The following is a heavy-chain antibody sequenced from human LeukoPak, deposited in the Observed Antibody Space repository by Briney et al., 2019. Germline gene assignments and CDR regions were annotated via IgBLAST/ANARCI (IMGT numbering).Heavy chain of an antibody. V-gene: IGHV3-21*01. CDR1: GFTFSSYS. Sequence: GGSLRLSCAASGFTFSSYSMNWVRQAPGKGLEWVSSISSSSSYIYYADSVKGRFTISRDNAKNSLYLQMNSLRAEDTAVYYCARDPPYYYDSSGCMDVWGQGTTVTVSS. D-gene: IGHD3-22*01. CDR3: ARDPPYYYDSSGCMDV. J-gene: IGHJ6*02. CDR2: ISSSSSYI.